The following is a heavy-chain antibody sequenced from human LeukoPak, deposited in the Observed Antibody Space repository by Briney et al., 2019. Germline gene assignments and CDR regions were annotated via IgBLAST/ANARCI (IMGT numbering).Heavy chain of an antibody. V-gene: IGHV1-18*01. CDR3: ARVTALGYCSSTSCYQLFDY. D-gene: IGHD2-2*01. CDR2: ISAYNRNT. CDR1: DSTFTSYG. J-gene: IGHJ4*02. Sequence: ASGKFSCKASDSTFTSYGISWVRQAPGKALEGMGWISAYNRNTNYAQKLQGRVTMTTDTSTSTDYMELRSLRSDDTAVYYCARVTALGYCSSTSCYQLFDYWGQGTLVTVSS.